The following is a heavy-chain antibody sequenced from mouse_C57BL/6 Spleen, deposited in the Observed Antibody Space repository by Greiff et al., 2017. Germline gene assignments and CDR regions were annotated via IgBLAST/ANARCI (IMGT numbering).Heavy chain of an antibody. CDR1: GYSFTGYF. J-gene: IGHJ4*01. CDR3: ARSITTVVARAMDY. D-gene: IGHD1-1*01. CDR2: INPYNGDT. V-gene: IGHV1-20*01. Sequence: VHVKQSGPELVKPGDSVKISCKASGYSFTGYFMNWVMPSHGKSLEWIGRINPYNGDTFYNQKFKGKATLTVDKSSSTAHMELRSLTSEDSAVYYCARSITTVVARAMDYWGQGTSVTVSA.